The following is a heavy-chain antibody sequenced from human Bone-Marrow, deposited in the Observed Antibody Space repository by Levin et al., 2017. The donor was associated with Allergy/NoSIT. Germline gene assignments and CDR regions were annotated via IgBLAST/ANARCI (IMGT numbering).Heavy chain of an antibody. J-gene: IGHJ3*02. V-gene: IGHV3-33*01. Sequence: GGSLRLSCAASGFTFSDYGMHWVRQAPGKGLEWLAVIWYDGTKTYYGDSVKGRFIISRDNPKNTLSLQINSLRGADTATYYCARDLVGYSSGYYVVIGVVDFAFDIWGQGTFVTVSS. CDR2: IWYDGTKT. CDR1: GFTFSDYG. D-gene: IGHD3-22*01. CDR3: ARDLVGYSSGYYVVIGVVDFAFDI.